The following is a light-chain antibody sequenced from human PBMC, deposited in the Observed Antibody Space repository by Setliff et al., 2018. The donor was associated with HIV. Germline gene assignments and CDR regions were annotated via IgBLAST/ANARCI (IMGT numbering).Light chain of an antibody. J-gene: IGLJ3*02. CDR3: SSYTTSSTRV. CDR1: NSDVGGYNF. Sequence: QSVLTQPASVSGSPGQSITISCTGTNSDVGGYNFVSWFQQHPGKAPQLMIYEVTNRPSGVSNRFSGSKSGNTASLTISGLQAEDEADYYCSSYTTSSTRVFGGGTKVTVL. CDR2: EVT. V-gene: IGLV2-14*01.